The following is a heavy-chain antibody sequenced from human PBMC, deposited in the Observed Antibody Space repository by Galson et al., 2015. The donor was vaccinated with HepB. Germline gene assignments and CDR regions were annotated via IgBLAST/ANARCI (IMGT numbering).Heavy chain of an antibody. V-gene: IGHV1-2*06. CDR3: ARDWYDSSGYGPYYFDY. CDR2: INPNSGGT. J-gene: IGHJ4*02. Sequence: SVKVSCKASGYTFTGYYMHWVRQAPGQGLEWMGRINPNSGGTNYAQKFQGRVTMTRDTSISTAYMELSRLRSDDTAVYYCARDWYDSSGYGPYYFDYWGQGTLVTVSS. D-gene: IGHD3-22*01. CDR1: GYTFTGYY.